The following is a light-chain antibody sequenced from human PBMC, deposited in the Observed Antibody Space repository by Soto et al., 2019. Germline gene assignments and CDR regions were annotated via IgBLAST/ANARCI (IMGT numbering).Light chain of an antibody. V-gene: IGKV1-8*01. CDR2: AAS. J-gene: IGKJ5*01. CDR3: QQYYSYPRT. CDR1: QGISSY. Sequence: IQMTQSPSSPYASVGDRVTITCRASQGISSYLAWYQQKPGKAPKLLIYAASTLQSGVPSRFSGSGSGTDFTLTISCLQSEDFATYYCQQYYSYPRTFGQGTRLEIK.